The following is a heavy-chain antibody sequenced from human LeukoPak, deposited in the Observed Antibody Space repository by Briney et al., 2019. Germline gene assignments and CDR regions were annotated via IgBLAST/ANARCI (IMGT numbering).Heavy chain of an antibody. Sequence: ASVKVSCKVSGYTLTELSIHWVRQAPGKGLEWMGGLDPEDGETIYAQRLQGRLTMTEDTSTDTAYMELSSLKSEDTAVYYCATDSNCGGGSCDAFDIWGQGTLVTVSS. CDR1: GYTLTELS. J-gene: IGHJ3*02. D-gene: IGHD2-15*01. V-gene: IGHV1-24*01. CDR3: ATDSNCGGGSCDAFDI. CDR2: LDPEDGET.